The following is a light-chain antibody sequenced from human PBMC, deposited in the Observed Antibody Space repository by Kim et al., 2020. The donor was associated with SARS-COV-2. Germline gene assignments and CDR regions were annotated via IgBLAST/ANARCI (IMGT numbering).Light chain of an antibody. CDR2: SNN. V-gene: IGLV1-44*01. CDR1: SPNIGSNT. J-gene: IGLJ3*02. CDR3: AAWDDSLNGRV. Sequence: GQSVTISCSGSSPNIGSNTVNWYQQLPGTAPKLLIYSNNQRPSGVPDRFSGSKSGTSASLAISGLQSEDEADYYCAAWDDSLNGRVFGGGTKLTVL.